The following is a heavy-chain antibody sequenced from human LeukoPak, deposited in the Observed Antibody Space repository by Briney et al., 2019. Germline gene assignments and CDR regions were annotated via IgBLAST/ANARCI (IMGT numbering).Heavy chain of an antibody. D-gene: IGHD4-17*01. CDR3: ARRGGGDSDYYFDY. V-gene: IGHV3-64*01. J-gene: IGHJ4*02. Sequence: GGSLRLSCVASGFTFTSYTIYWVRQAPGKGLEYVSAISGDGDNTFYANSVKGRFTISRDNSKNTLYLQMGSLRDEDMAVYYCARRGGGDSDYYFDYWGQGTLVTVSS. CDR1: GFTFTSYT. CDR2: ISGDGDNT.